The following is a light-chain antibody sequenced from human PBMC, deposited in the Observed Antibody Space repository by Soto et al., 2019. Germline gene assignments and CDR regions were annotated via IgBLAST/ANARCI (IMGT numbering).Light chain of an antibody. CDR3: QQYHCYLT. V-gene: IGKV1-5*01. CDR2: DAS. CDR1: QSINRW. Sequence: DIQMTQSPSTLSAYPGDRATLXXRASQSINRWLAWYQQKPGEAPKXLVYDASSLESGVPSRFSGSGSEAEFTLTISSLQPDDFATYYCQQYHCYLTFGQGTKVDIK. J-gene: IGKJ1*01.